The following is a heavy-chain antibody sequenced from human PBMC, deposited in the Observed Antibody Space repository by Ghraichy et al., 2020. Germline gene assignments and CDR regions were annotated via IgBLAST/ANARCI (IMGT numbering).Heavy chain of an antibody. CDR2: INRDGSKT. D-gene: IGHD2-8*01. CDR3: ASDAPFNVDASDRSGWFES. Sequence: GGSLRLSCVVSGFTFSRYWMHWVRQTEGKGLVWVARINRDGSKTNYAASVTGRFSTSRDNAESILYLQMNSLRAEDTAVYFWASDAPFNVDASDRSGWFESWGQGTRVTVSS. J-gene: IGHJ5*01. V-gene: IGHV3-74*01. CDR1: GFTFSRYW.